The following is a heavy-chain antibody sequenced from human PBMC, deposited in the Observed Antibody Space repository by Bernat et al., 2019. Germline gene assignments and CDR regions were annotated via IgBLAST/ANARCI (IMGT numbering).Heavy chain of an antibody. D-gene: IGHD1-26*01. CDR3: AKDVGANPRGAFDI. CDR1: GFTFSSYW. V-gene: IGHV3-30*18. CDR2: ISYDGRNK. Sequence: VQLVESGGGLVQPGGSLRLSCAASGFTFSSYWMHWVRQAPGKGLEWVAVISYDGRNKYYADSVKGRFSISRDNSKNTLSLQMNSLRGDDTAVYYCAKDVGANPRGAFDIWGQGTMVTVSS. J-gene: IGHJ3*02.